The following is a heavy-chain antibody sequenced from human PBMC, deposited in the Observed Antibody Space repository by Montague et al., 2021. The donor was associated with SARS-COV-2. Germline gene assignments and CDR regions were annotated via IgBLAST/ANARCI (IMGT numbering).Heavy chain of an antibody. J-gene: IGHJ4*02. CDR1: GDSVSSTSAA. Sequence: CAISGDSVSSTSAAWNWIRQSPSRGLEWLGRTYFTSKWFSEYALSVKSRLIISPDTSKNQFSLRLMSVTPDDTAVYYCARAYCSSTSCYPIDCWSQGTLVTVSS. D-gene: IGHD2-2*01. CDR3: ARAYCSSTSCYPIDC. V-gene: IGHV6-1*01. CDR2: TYFTSKWFS.